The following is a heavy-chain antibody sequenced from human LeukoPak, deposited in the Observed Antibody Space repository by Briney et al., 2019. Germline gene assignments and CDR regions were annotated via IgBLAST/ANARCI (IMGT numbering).Heavy chain of an antibody. CDR2: ITDNSNYI. CDR1: GFTFSSYR. CDR3: ASQPPLDY. Sequence: GGSLRLSCAASGFTFSSYRMNWVRQAPGKGLEWVSSITDNSNYIYYADSVMGRFTISRDNAKNSLYLQMNSLRAEDTAVYYCASQPPLDYWGQGTLVTVSS. J-gene: IGHJ4*02. V-gene: IGHV3-21*01.